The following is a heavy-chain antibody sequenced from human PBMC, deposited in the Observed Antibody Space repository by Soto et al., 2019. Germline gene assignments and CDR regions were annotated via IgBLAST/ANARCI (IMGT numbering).Heavy chain of an antibody. CDR1: GDSISGYD. J-gene: IGHJ5*02. Sequence: SETLSLTSTLSGDSISGYDTDWIRQPAGKGLEWIGRIYSSGSSNYSPSLKSRITMSVDTSKNQFSLKLSSVTAADTAVYYCAREYSYHFDPWGQGTLVTVS. D-gene: IGHD5-18*01. CDR2: IYSSGSS. V-gene: IGHV4-4*07. CDR3: AREYSYHFDP.